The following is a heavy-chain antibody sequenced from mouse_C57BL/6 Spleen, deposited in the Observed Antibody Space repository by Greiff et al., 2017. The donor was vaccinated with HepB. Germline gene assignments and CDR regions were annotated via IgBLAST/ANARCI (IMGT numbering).Heavy chain of an antibody. CDR2: INPNNGGT. Sequence: EVQLQQSGPELVKPGASVKISCKASGYTFTDYYMNWVKQSHGKSLEWIGDINPNNGGTSYNQKFKGKATLTVDKSSSTAYMELRSLTSEDSAVYYCAREGDYSNSPFAYWGQGTLVTVSA. CDR1: GYTFTDYY. CDR3: AREGDYSNSPFAY. V-gene: IGHV1-26*01. J-gene: IGHJ3*01. D-gene: IGHD2-5*01.